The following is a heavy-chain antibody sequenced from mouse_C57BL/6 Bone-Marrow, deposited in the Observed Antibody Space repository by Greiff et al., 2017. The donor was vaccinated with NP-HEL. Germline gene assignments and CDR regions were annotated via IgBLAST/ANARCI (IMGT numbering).Heavy chain of an antibody. Sequence: EVKLVESGGDLVKPGGSLKLSCAASGFTFSSYGMSWVRQTPDKRLEWVATISSGGSYTYYPDSVKGRFTISRDNAKNTLSLQMSSLKSEDTAMYYCARRLTGTWAYWGQGTLVTVSA. CDR3: ARRLTGTWAY. CDR1: GFTFSSYG. CDR2: ISSGGSYT. V-gene: IGHV5-6*02. D-gene: IGHD4-1*01. J-gene: IGHJ3*01.